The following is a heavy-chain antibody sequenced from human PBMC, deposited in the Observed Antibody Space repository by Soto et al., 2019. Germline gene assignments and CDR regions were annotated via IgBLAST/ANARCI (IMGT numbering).Heavy chain of an antibody. V-gene: IGHV1-18*01. Sequence: QVQLVQSGGEVKNPGASVKVSCKASGYTFSNYGISWVRQAPGQGLEWMGWINGYNGDANYAQNLQGRVTVTTDTSTNTVYMEVRSLRFVDTAVYYCARDLRSTDYYFDLWGRGTLVIVSS. CDR3: ARDLRSTDYYFDL. CDR1: GYTFSNYG. CDR2: INGYNGDA. D-gene: IGHD2-2*01. J-gene: IGHJ2*01.